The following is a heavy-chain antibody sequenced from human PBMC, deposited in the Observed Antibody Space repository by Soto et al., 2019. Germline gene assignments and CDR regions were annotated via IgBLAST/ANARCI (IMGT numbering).Heavy chain of an antibody. CDR1: GESFSAFY. D-gene: IGHD2-2*01. Sequence: PSETLSLTCGFSGESFSAFYWNWIRQSPEKGLEWIADIHYTGKTNYNPSLKSRLTLSVDTSEDQFSLNLSSVTATDTGVYYCATLPAAMYFYGSDVWGPGTTVTVSS. V-gene: IGHV4-34*01. J-gene: IGHJ6*02. CDR2: IHYTGKT. CDR3: ATLPAAMYFYGSDV.